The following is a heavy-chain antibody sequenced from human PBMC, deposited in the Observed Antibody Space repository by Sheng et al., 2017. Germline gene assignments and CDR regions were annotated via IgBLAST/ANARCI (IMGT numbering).Heavy chain of an antibody. Sequence: EVQLVESGGGLVQPGGSLRLSCAASGFTFSSYEMNWVRQAPGKGLEWVSYISSSGSTIYYADSVKGRFTISRDNAKNSLYLQMNSLRAEDTAVYYCARGGETPPYYPQQLVPDYWGQGTLVTVSS. CDR1: GFTFSSYE. J-gene: IGHJ4*02. CDR3: ARGGETPPYYPQQLVPDY. D-gene: IGHD6-13*01. V-gene: IGHV3-48*03. CDR2: ISSSGSTI.